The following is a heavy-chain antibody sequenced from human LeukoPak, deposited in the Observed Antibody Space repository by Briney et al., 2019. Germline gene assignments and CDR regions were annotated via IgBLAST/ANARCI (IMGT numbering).Heavy chain of an antibody. CDR3: ASIPSITMVRGVITY. CDR2: ISSIGSTI. V-gene: IGHV3-48*03. D-gene: IGHD3-10*01. J-gene: IGHJ4*02. Sequence: GGSLRLSCAASGFTFSSYNMNWVRQAPGKGLEWVSYISSIGSTIYYADSVKGRFTISRDNAKNSLYLQMNSLRAEETAVYYCASIPSITMVRGVITYWGEGTLVTASA. CDR1: GFTFSSYN.